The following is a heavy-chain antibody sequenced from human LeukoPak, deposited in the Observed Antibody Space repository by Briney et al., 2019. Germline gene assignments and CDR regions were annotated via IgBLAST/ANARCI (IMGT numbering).Heavy chain of an antibody. Sequence: ASVKVSCKASGYTFSNYYMHWVRQAPGQGLEWMGLINPSGDSTSYAQKFQGRVTMTRDMSTSTVYMELSSLRSEDTAMYYCTEGYCSGGSCYQNWFDPWGQGTLVTVSS. V-gene: IGHV1-46*01. CDR3: TEGYCSGGSCYQNWFDP. D-gene: IGHD2-15*01. J-gene: IGHJ5*02. CDR2: INPSGDST. CDR1: GYTFSNYY.